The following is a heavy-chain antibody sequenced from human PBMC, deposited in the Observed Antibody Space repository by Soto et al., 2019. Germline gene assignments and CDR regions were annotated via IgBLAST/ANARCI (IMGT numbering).Heavy chain of an antibody. D-gene: IGHD4-4*01. Sequence: ASVKVSCKASGYTFTSYYMHWVRQAPGQGLEWMGIINPSGGSTSYAQKFQGRFTISRDNAKGTLYLQMNSLGADDTAVYFCAKADDYNYGGSGGQNDFWGQGTLVTVSS. J-gene: IGHJ4*02. CDR1: GYTFTSYY. V-gene: IGHV1-46*01. CDR2: INPSGGST. CDR3: AKADDYNYGGSGGQNDF.